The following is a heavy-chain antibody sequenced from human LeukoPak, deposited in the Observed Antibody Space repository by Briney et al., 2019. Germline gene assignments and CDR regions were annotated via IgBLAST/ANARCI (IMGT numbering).Heavy chain of an antibody. CDR3: ARQGCSTTSCTDQYYYYGVDV. D-gene: IGHD2-2*01. CDR2: ISVYNGNT. CDR1: GYTFSSYG. Sequence: ASVKVSCTASGYTFSSYGFIWVRQAPGQGLEWMGWISVYNGNTRHAQKLQGRVTMTTDTSTSTAHMELRGLRSDDTAVYYCARQGCSTTSCTDQYYYYGVDVWGQGTTVTVSS. V-gene: IGHV1-18*01. J-gene: IGHJ6*02.